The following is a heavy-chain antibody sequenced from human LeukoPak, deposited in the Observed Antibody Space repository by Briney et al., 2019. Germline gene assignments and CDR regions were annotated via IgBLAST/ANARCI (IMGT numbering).Heavy chain of an antibody. Sequence: SETLSLTCAVYGGSFSNSYWGWIRQPPGKGLEWIGSTYYSGNTYYNASLKSQVSISIDTSKNQFSLKLSSVTAADTAVYYCARTLLWFGELFARPGYYYMDVWGKGTTVTVSS. CDR2: TYYSGNT. J-gene: IGHJ6*03. D-gene: IGHD3-10*01. CDR3: ARTLLWFGELFARPGYYYMDV. CDR1: GGSFSNSY. V-gene: IGHV4-39*07.